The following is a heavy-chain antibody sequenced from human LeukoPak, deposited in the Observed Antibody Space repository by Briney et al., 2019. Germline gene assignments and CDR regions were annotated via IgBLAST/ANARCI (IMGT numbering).Heavy chain of an antibody. CDR2: ISGSGGST. D-gene: IGHD2-21*01. CDR1: GFTFSSYG. Sequence: GGTLRLSCAASGFTFSSYGMSWVRQAPGKGLEWVSAISGSGGSTYYADSVKGRFTISRDNSKNTLYLQMNSLRAEDTAVYYCAKEGLAILAFDYWGQGTLVTVSS. CDR3: AKEGLAILAFDY. V-gene: IGHV3-23*01. J-gene: IGHJ4*02.